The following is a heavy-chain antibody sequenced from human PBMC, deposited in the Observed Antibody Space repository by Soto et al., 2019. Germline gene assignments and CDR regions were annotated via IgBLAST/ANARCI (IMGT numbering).Heavy chain of an antibody. CDR3: ARRAHDYSFF. Sequence: PSETLSLTCAVYGGSFSGYYWSWIRQPPGKGLEWIGEINHSGSTNYNPSLKSRGSISVYAATNQGSLKLTSVTAADTAADCCARRAHDYSFFWGQGTLVTVCS. V-gene: IGHV4-34*01. CDR1: GGSFSGYY. CDR2: INHSGST. D-gene: IGHD4-17*01. J-gene: IGHJ4*02.